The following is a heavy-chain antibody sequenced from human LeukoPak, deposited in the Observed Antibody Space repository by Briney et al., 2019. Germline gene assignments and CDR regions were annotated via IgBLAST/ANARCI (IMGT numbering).Heavy chain of an antibody. D-gene: IGHD6-13*01. CDR3: AKARRKPSIAAAGTSYYYYMDV. CDR2: ISSSSSYI. J-gene: IGHJ6*03. CDR1: GFTFSSYS. V-gene: IGHV3-21*04. Sequence: PGGSLRLSCAASGFTFSSYSMNWVRQAPGKGLEWVSSISSSSSYIYYADSVKGRFTISRDNAKNSLYLQMNSLRAEDTAVYYCAKARRKPSIAAAGTSYYYYMDVWGQGTTVTVSS.